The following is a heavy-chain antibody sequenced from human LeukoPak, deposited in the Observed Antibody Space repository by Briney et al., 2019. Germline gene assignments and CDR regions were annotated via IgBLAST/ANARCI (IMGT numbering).Heavy chain of an antibody. CDR2: ISGNGGYT. J-gene: IGHJ5*02. V-gene: IGHV3-23*01. Sequence: GGSLRLSCAASGLTFSSYAMSWVRQAPGKGLEWVSAISGNGGYTYYADSVKGRFTISRDNSKNTLYLQMISLRAEDTSVYYCAKDPYSSAWFSRDWFDPWGQGTLVTVSS. D-gene: IGHD6-13*01. CDR1: GLTFSSYA. CDR3: AKDPYSSAWFSRDWFDP.